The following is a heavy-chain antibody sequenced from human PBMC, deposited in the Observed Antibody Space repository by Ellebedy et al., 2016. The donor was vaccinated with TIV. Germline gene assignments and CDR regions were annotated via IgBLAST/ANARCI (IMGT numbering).Heavy chain of an antibody. Sequence: PGGSLRLSCAASGFTFGTFGIYWVRQAPGKGLEWVAVIWSDGNNKYYADFVKGRFTISRDNSKNTAYLQMNSLRAEDTAVYYCARVHCGSVSCYGWDLDYWGQGTLVTVSS. CDR3: ARVHCGSVSCYGWDLDY. CDR2: IWSDGNNK. D-gene: IGHD5-18*01. J-gene: IGHJ4*02. CDR1: GFTFGTFG. V-gene: IGHV3-33*08.